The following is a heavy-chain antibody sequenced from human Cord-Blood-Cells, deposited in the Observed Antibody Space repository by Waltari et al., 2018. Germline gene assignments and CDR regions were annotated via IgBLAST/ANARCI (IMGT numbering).Heavy chain of an antibody. CDR3: AIQSSYVDY. CDR2: IYYSGCT. V-gene: IGHV4-39*01. Sequence: QLQLQESGPGLVKPSETLSLTSPVPGGSISSSSYYWGWIRQPPGKGLGWIGSIYYSGCTYYNPSLKSRVTISVDTSKNQFSRKLSSVTAADTAVYYCAIQSSYVDYWGQGTLVTVSS. J-gene: IGHJ4*02. CDR1: GGSISSSSYY.